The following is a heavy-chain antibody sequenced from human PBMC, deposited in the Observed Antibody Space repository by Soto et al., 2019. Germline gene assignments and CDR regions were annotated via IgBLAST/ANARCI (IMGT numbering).Heavy chain of an antibody. V-gene: IGHV3-53*02. CDR2: FYRGGST. D-gene: IGHD1-1*01. J-gene: IGHJ6*02. Sequence: VQLVETGGGLIQPGGSLRLSCEVSGFSVSDSSMSWVRQAPGKGLEWVSVFYRGGSTDYADSVKGRGTVSRDTFKNTLFLQMDSLTVEDTAVYFCAGDLGWNDLLNTYYYGMDVWGQGTTVTVS. CDR3: AGDLGWNDLLNTYYYGMDV. CDR1: GFSVSDSS.